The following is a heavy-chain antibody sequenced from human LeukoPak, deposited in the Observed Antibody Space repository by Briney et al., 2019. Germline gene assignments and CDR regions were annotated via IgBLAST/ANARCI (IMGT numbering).Heavy chain of an antibody. CDR1: GGTISRGGYY. D-gene: IGHD3-16*01. J-gene: IGHJ3*02. V-gene: IGHV4-61*08. CDR2: IYYSGST. Sequence: SETLSLTCTVSGGTISRGGYYWSWIRQHPGKGLEWIGYIYYSGSTNYNPSLKSRVTISVDTSKNQFSLKLSSVTAADTAVYYCARAWGSHAFDIWGQGTMVPVSS. CDR3: ARAWGSHAFDI.